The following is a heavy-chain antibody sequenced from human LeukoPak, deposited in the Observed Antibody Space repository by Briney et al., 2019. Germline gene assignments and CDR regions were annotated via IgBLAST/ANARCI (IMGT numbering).Heavy chain of an antibody. V-gene: IGHV3-23*01. D-gene: IGHD3-10*01. CDR2: ISGSGGST. J-gene: IGHJ4*02. CDR3: AKDFDYYRSGGAFDY. CDR1: GCTFSSYG. Sequence: GGSLRLSGAASGCTFSSYGRSWVRRAPGKGRGGVSAISGSGGSTYYAGSGKGRFTISRDNSNTTLYLQMHSLRAEDTAVYYCAKDFDYYRSGGAFDYWGQGTLVTVSS.